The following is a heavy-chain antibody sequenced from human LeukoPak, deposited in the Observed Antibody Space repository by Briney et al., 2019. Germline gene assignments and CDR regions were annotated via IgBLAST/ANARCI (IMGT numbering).Heavy chain of an antibody. Sequence: PGGSLRLSCAASGFTFSNAWMSWVRQAPGKGLEWVGRIKSKTDGGTRDYAAPVKGRFTISRDDSKNTLYLQMNSLKTEDTAVYYCTTDRTREYYYDSSGYYYVAFDIWGQGTMVTVSS. D-gene: IGHD3-22*01. V-gene: IGHV3-15*01. CDR2: IKSKTDGGTR. CDR1: GFTFSNAW. J-gene: IGHJ3*02. CDR3: TTDRTREYYYDSSGYYYVAFDI.